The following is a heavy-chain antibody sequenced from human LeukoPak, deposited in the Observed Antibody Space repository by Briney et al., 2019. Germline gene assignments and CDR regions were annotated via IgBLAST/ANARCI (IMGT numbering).Heavy chain of an antibody. CDR3: TTRIVLLWFGETRPNDH. Sequence: PGGSLRLSCAASGFTFSNAWMSWVRQAPGKGLEWVGRIKSKTDGGTTDYAAPVKGRFTISRDDSKNTLYLQMNSLKTEDTAVYYCTTRIVLLWFGETRPNDHWGQGTLVTVSS. V-gene: IGHV3-15*01. D-gene: IGHD3-10*01. CDR2: IKSKTDGGTT. CDR1: GFTFSNAW. J-gene: IGHJ4*02.